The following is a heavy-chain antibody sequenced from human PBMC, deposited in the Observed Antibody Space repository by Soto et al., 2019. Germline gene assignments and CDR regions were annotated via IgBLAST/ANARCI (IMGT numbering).Heavy chain of an antibody. J-gene: IGHJ4*02. Sequence: ASVKVSCKASGYTFTGFYIHGMRQAPRQGLEWMGWINPNSGGTNYAQKFQGWVTMTRDTSISTAYMELSRLTSDDTAVYYCATACRDGYNCLDYWGQGTLVTVSS. D-gene: IGHD5-12*01. CDR1: GYTFTGFY. CDR2: INPNSGGT. CDR3: ATACRDGYNCLDY. V-gene: IGHV1-2*04.